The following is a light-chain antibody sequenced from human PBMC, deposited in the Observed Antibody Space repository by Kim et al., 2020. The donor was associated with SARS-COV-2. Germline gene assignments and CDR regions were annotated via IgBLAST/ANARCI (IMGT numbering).Light chain of an antibody. V-gene: IGLV2-14*03. J-gene: IGLJ3*02. CDR2: DVR. CDR3: CSYRTTTTLLV. Sequence: QSITISCTGTNLAIGLHDFVSWYQQRPGKAPKLMIYDVRQRPSGVSNRFSGSKSDNTASLTISGLQPEDEADYYCCSYRTTTTLLVFGGGTQLTVL. CDR1: NLAIGLHDF.